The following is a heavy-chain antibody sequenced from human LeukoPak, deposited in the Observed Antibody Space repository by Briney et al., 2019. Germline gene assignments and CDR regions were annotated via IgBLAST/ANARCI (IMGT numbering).Heavy chain of an antibody. CDR2: IYPGDSDT. Sequence: GESLKIPCKTSGYNFNTYWIGWVRQKPGKGLEWMGIIYPGDSDTKYSPPFEGQVTISADKSINTAYLQWSSLKASDTAMYYCVIYGSGSYFDYWGQGTLVIVSS. J-gene: IGHJ4*02. CDR3: VIYGSGSYFDY. CDR1: GYNFNTYW. D-gene: IGHD3-10*01. V-gene: IGHV5-51*01.